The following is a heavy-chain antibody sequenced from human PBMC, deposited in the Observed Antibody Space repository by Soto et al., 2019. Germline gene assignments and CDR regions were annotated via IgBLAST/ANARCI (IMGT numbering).Heavy chain of an antibody. CDR2: MSYIGNT. V-gene: IGHV4-61*01. CDR3: ANRTLFRQLDG. CDR1: GGSVRSDNYY. J-gene: IGHJ4*02. Sequence: SETLSLTCTVSGGSVRSDNYYWMWIRQPPGKGLEYIGFMSYIGNTNYNPSLRGRVTVSVDTSRNQFSLKLSSVTAADTAVYYCANRTLFRQLDGWGTGALVTVS. D-gene: IGHD6-13*01.